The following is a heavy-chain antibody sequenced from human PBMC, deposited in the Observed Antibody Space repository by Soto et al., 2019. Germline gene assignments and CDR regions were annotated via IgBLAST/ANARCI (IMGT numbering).Heavy chain of an antibody. Sequence: QEELVQSGAEVKKPGSSVNVSCKASGGTFASYSITWVRQAPGQRLEPMGEIIPLLKTVNYAQKFQGRVTITGDRSTSTVYLALSRLGSDAPAVYYCALDPVGLLGYMDVWDHGTTVTVS. CDR1: GGTFASYS. CDR2: IIPLLKTV. J-gene: IGHJ6*02. D-gene: IGHD3-9*01. CDR3: ALDPVGLLGYMDV. V-gene: IGHV1-69*06.